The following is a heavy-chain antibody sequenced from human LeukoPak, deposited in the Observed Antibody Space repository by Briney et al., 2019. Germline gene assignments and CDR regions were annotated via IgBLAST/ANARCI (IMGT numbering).Heavy chain of an antibody. CDR2: ISGSGGST. D-gene: IGHD2-8*01. CDR1: GFTFSNYA. CDR3: AKDGDIVLMVYAYYFDY. Sequence: PGGPLRLSCAASGFTFSNYAMSWVRQAPGKGLEWVSGISGSGGSTYYADSVKGRFTISRDNSKNTLYLQMNSLRAEDTAVYYCAKDGDIVLMVYAYYFDYWGQGTLVTVSS. J-gene: IGHJ4*02. V-gene: IGHV3-23*01.